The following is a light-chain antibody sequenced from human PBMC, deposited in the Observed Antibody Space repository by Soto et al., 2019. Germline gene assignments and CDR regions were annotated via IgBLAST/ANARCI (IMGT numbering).Light chain of an antibody. V-gene: IGKV1-5*03. CDR3: QEYKSYSWT. CDR2: KAS. J-gene: IGKJ1*01. Sequence: DILRTQSPSTLSVSISDRVTITCRSSHSISSWLAWYQQKPGKAPKLLIYKASSLETGVPSRFSGGGSGTEFTLTISSLQPDDFATYYCQEYKSYSWTVGQGTKVDIK. CDR1: HSISSW.